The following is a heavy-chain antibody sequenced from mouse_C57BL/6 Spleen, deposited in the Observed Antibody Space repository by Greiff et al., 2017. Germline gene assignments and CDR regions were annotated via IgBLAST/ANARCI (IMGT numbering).Heavy chain of an antibody. CDR2: ISRGSSTI. V-gene: IGHV5-17*01. J-gene: IGHJ4*01. CDR3: AKSRYAMDY. CDR1: GFTFSDYG. Sequence: EVHLVESGGGLVKPGGSLKLSCAASGFTFSDYGMHWVRQAPGKGLEWVAYISRGSSTIYYADTVKGRFTISRDNAKNTLFLQVTSLRSGDTAMYYCAKSRYAMDYWGQGTSVTVSS.